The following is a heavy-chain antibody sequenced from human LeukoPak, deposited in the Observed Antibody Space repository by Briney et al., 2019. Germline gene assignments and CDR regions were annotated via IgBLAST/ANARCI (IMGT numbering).Heavy chain of an antibody. CDR3: AREVGYCSGGSCYSYFDY. CDR2: IHYSGNT. D-gene: IGHD2-15*01. Sequence: PSETLSLTCTVSGGSITNYYWSWIRQPPGKGLEWIGYIHYSGNTDYNPSLTNRVTISVDTSKNQFSLKLSSVTAADTAVYYCAREVGYCSGGSCYSYFDYWGQGTLVTVSS. J-gene: IGHJ4*02. V-gene: IGHV4-59*01. CDR1: GGSITNYY.